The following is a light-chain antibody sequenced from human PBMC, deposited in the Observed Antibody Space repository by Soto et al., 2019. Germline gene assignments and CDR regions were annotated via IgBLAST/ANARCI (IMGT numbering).Light chain of an antibody. CDR2: DVS. CDR1: SSDIGGYNY. J-gene: IGLJ2*01. Sequence: QSALTQPASVSGSPGQSITISCTGISSDIGGYNYVSWYQQHPGKAPKLMIYDVSNRRSGVSNRFSGSKSGNTASLTISGLQAEDEADYYCYSYTGSSTVLFGGGTKVTVL. CDR3: YSYTGSSTVL. V-gene: IGLV2-14*01.